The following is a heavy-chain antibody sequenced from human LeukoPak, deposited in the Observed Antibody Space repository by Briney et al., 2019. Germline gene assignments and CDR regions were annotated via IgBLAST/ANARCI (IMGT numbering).Heavy chain of an antibody. CDR2: INHSGST. CDR3: ARGSQVEQQLPKDDAFDI. D-gene: IGHD6-13*01. CDR1: GGSFSGYY. V-gene: IGHV4-34*01. Sequence: PSETLSLTCAVYGGSFSGYYWSWIRQPPGKGLEWIGEINHSGSTNYNPSLKSRVTISVDTSKNQFSLKLSSVTAADTAVYYCARGSQVEQQLPKDDAFDIWGQGTMVTVSS. J-gene: IGHJ3*02.